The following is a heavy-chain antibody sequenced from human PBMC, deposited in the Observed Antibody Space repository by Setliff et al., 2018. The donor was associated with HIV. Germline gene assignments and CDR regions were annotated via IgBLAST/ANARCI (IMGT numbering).Heavy chain of an antibody. CDR1: SGSFTGYF. Sequence: PSETLSLTCAVYSGSFTGYFWTWIRQSPGKGPEWIGEINHSGTTNYNPSLRGRVTISMNTSKNQFSLKLRSVTAADTAIYYCATHYYASGSFDHWGQGTLVTVSS. J-gene: IGHJ4*02. D-gene: IGHD3-10*01. CDR3: ATHYYASGSFDH. CDR2: INHSGTT. V-gene: IGHV4-34*01.